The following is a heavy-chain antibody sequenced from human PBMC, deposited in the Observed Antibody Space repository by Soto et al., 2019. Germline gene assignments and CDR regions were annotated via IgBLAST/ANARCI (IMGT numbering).Heavy chain of an antibody. CDR1: GFTFSNAW. CDR2: IKSKTDGGTT. Sequence: GGSLRLSCAASGFTFSNAWMNWVRQAPGKGLEWVGRIKSKTDGGTTDYAAPVKGRFTISRDDSKTTLYLQMNSLKTEDTALYYCTTWDYYDSSGYYVDYWGQGTLVTVSS. J-gene: IGHJ4*02. V-gene: IGHV3-15*07. D-gene: IGHD3-22*01. CDR3: TTWDYYDSSGYYVDY.